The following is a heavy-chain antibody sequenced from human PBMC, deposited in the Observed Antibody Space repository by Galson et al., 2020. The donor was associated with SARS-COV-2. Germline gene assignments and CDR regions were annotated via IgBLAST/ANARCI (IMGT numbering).Heavy chain of an antibody. D-gene: IGHD2-21*02. J-gene: IGHJ5*02. CDR1: GGSISSSNYY. CDR3: ARLSSRYGGNSNWFDP. CDR2: ISYTGIT. V-gene: IGHV4-39*01. Sequence: SETLSLTCTVPGGSISSSNYYWGWIRQSPGSGLEWIGTISYTGITYYSASLRSPVTMSVDTSKNQVSLKLTSVIAADTGVFDCARLSSRYGGNSNWFDPWGPGTLVTVSS.